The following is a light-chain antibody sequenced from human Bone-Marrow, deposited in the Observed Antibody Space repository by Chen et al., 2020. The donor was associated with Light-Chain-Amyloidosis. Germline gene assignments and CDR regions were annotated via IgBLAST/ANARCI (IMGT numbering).Light chain of an antibody. Sequence: SYELTQPPSVSVSPGQTARITCSGDDLPTQYAYWYQQKPGQAPVLVIHRETERTSGISERFSGSSSGTTATLTISGVQAEDEADYHCQSADSSGTYEVIFGGGTKLTVL. V-gene: IGLV3-25*03. J-gene: IGLJ2*01. CDR3: QSADSSGTYEVI. CDR2: RET. CDR1: DLPTQY.